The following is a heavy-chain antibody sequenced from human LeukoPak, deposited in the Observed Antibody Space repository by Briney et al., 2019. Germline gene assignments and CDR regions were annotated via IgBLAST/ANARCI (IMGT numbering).Heavy chain of an antibody. V-gene: IGHV1-46*01. J-gene: IGHJ5*02. CDR3: ARDHSGSQHWFDP. CDR1: GYTFTTYY. D-gene: IGHD1-26*01. Sequence: GASVKVSCTASGYTFTTYYVHWVRQAPGQGLEWMGVINPSVGSTSYAQKFQGRVTMTRDTSTSTVYMELSSLRSEDTAVYYCARDHSGSQHWFDPWGQGTLVTVSS. CDR2: INPSVGST.